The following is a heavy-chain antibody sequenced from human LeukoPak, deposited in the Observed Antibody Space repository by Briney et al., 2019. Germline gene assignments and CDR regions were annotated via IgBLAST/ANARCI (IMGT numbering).Heavy chain of an antibody. V-gene: IGHV4-31*03. CDR3: ARARYYGSGSFTWFDP. Sequence: SETLSLTCTVSGGSIRSYYWSWIRQHPGKGLEWIGYIFYSGSTYYNPSLKSRVTISVDTSKNQFSLKLSSVTAADTAVYYCARARYYGSGSFTWFDPWGQGTLVTVSS. CDR2: IFYSGST. D-gene: IGHD3-10*01. J-gene: IGHJ5*02. CDR1: GGSIRSYY.